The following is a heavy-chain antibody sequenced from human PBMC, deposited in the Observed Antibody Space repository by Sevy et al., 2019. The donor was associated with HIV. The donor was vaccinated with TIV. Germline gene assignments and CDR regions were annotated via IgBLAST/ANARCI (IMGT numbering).Heavy chain of an antibody. V-gene: IGHV5-51*01. CDR3: ARTPTPTYSSGWYVADAFDI. J-gene: IGHJ3*02. Sequence: GGSLRLSCKGSGYSFTSYWIGWVRQMPGKGLEWMGIIYPGDSDTRYSPSFQGQVTISADKSISTAYLKWSSLKASDTAMYYCARTPTPTYSSGWYVADAFDIWGQGTMVTVSS. CDR1: GYSFTSYW. CDR2: IYPGDSDT. D-gene: IGHD6-19*01.